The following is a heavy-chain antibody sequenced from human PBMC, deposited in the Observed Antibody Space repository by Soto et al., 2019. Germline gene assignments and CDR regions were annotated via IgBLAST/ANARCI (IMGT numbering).Heavy chain of an antibody. CDR1: GDSISGGASF. CDR2: VYYSGSS. J-gene: IGHJ5*02. CDR3: AKLSCTSSTCYFPGWFDP. Sequence: SETLSLTCTVSGDSISGGASFWSWIRQPPGKGLEWIANVYYSGSSYYNPSLKSRLTISVDATKNQFSLQLKSMTAADTAVYYCAKLSCTSSTCYFPGWFDPWGQGTLVTVSS. V-gene: IGHV4-31*03. D-gene: IGHD2-2*01.